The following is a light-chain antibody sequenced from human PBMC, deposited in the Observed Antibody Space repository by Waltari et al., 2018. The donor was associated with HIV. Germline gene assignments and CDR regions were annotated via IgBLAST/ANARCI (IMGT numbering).Light chain of an antibody. CDR3: QEYNKWPAIT. J-gene: IGKJ5*01. CDR1: QSVRNN. Sequence: VVLTQSPVTLSVSPGDRATLSCRASQSVRNNLAWYQQEPGQAPRLLIYGASTRATGISDRFSGSGSGTEFTLSISRLQSEDSAVYYCQEYNKWPAITFGQGTRLEIK. V-gene: IGKV3-15*01. CDR2: GAS.